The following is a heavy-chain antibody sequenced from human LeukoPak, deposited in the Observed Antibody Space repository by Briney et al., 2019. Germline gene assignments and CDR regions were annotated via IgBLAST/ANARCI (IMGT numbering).Heavy chain of an antibody. CDR1: ANTLINYY. Sequence: GASVKVSCKASANTLINYYIHWVRQAPGQGLEWMGIINPTGDITNYAQKFQSRVTLTRDTSTSTVYMELSSLTSDDTAMYYCARPPDCGGDCYKYLQQWGQGTLVIVSS. D-gene: IGHD2-21*02. J-gene: IGHJ1*01. V-gene: IGHV1-46*01. CDR3: ARPPDCGGDCYKYLQQ. CDR2: INPTGDIT.